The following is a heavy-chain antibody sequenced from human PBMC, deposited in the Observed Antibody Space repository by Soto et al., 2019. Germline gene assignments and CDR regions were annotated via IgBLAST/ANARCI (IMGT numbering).Heavy chain of an antibody. Sequence: EVQLVESGGGLIQPGGSLRLSCAASGFTVSSNYMSWVRQPPGKGLEWVSVIYSGGTTYYADSVKGRFTISRDNSKNTLYLQMNSLRAEDTAVYYCAREISGSYTFDYWGQGTLVTVSS. CDR3: AREISGSYTFDY. V-gene: IGHV3-53*01. CDR2: IYSGGTT. D-gene: IGHD1-26*01. J-gene: IGHJ4*02. CDR1: GFTVSSNY.